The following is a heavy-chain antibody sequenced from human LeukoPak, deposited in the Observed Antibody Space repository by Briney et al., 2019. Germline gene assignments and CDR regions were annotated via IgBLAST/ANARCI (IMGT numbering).Heavy chain of an antibody. Sequence: ASVKVSCKASGYTFTSYYVHWVRQAPGQGLEWMGIINPSGGSTSYAQKFQGRVTTTRDTSTSTVYMELSSLRSEDTAVYYCARRSPGGEYYFDYWGQGTLVTVSS. J-gene: IGHJ4*02. CDR1: GYTFTSYY. V-gene: IGHV1-46*03. CDR3: ARRSPGGEYYFDY. D-gene: IGHD3-16*01. CDR2: INPSGGST.